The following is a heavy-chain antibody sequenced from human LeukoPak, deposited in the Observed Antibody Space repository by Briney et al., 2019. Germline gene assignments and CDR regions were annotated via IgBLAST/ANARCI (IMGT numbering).Heavy chain of an antibody. CDR2: IIPIFGTA. CDR1: GGTFSSYA. CDR3: ASESSDSSSSHRFDP. V-gene: IGHV1-69*05. D-gene: IGHD6-6*01. J-gene: IGHJ5*02. Sequence: GASVKVSCKASGGTFSSYAISWVRQAPGQGLELMGGIIPIFGTANYAQKFQGRVTITTDESTSTAYMELSSLRSEDTAVYYCASESSDSSSSHRFDPWGQGTLVTVSS.